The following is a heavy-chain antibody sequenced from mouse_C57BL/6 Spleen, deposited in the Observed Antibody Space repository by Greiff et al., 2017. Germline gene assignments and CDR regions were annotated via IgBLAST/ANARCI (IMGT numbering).Heavy chain of an antibody. V-gene: IGHV1-4*01. CDR2: INPSSGYT. D-gene: IGHD2-12*01. Sequence: VKLQQSGAELARPGASVKMSCKASGYTFTSYSMHWVKQRPGQGLEWIGYINPSSGYTKYNQKFKDKATLTADKSSSTAYMQLSSLTSEDSAVYYCARCYSNDDWYFDVWGTGTTVTVSS. CDR1: GYTFTSYS. CDR3: ARCYSNDDWYFDV. J-gene: IGHJ1*03.